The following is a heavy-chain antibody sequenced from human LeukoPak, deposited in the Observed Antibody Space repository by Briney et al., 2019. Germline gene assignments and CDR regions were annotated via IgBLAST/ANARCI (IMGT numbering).Heavy chain of an antibody. V-gene: IGHV1-46*01. Sequence: SSVKVSCKASGYTVTSYYMHWVRQAPGQGLDGMGIINPSGGSTSYAQKFQGRVTMTRDMSTSTVYMELRSLRSEATAVYYCASDPGYCCSTSCYHLNVGYWGQGTLVTVSS. J-gene: IGHJ4*02. CDR3: ASDPGYCCSTSCYHLNVGY. CDR1: GYTVTSYY. D-gene: IGHD2-2*01. CDR2: INPSGGST.